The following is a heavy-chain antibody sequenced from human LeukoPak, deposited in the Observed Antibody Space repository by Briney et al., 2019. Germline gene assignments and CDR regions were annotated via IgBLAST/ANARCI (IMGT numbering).Heavy chain of an antibody. CDR2: ILSSGST. V-gene: IGHV4-4*09. CDR3: ARRVISEFSIDKGNWLDP. D-gene: IGHD3-3*02. J-gene: IGHJ5*02. Sequence: SETLSLTCSVSGDSISNYYWNWIQQSPGKGLEWIGYILSSGSTHHNPSLASRISLSMDPSKNQFSLKLSSVTAADTAVYYCARRVISEFSIDKGNWLDPWGQGTLVTVSS. CDR1: GDSISNYY.